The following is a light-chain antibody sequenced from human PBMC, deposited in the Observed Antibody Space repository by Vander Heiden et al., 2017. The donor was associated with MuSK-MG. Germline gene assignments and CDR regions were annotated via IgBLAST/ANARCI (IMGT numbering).Light chain of an antibody. V-gene: IGKV1-5*03. CDR2: QAY. CDR3: QQCT. CDR1: QRISSW. Sequence: DIQMTQSPSTLSASVGDRVTITCRASQRISSWLAWEQQKPGKAPKRLISQAYRLESEDRYRFIGSGSGTEFTLTSSSLQPDDFGTEDCQQCTFGQGTKMEIK. J-gene: IGKJ2*02.